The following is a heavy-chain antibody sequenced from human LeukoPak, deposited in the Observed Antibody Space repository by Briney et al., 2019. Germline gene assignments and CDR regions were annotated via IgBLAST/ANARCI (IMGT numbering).Heavy chain of an antibody. J-gene: IGHJ4*02. V-gene: IGHV4-34*01. Sequence: PSETLSLTCAVYGGSFSGYYWSWIRQPPGKGLEWIGEINHSGSTNYNPSLKSRVTISVDTSKNQFSLKLSSVTAADTAVYYCAAAYVWLAPFDYWGQGTLVIVSS. CDR1: GGSFSGYY. CDR2: INHSGST. CDR3: AAAYVWLAPFDY. D-gene: IGHD3-16*01.